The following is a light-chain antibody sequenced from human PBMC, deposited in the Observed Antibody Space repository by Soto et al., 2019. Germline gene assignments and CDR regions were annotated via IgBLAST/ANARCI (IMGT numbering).Light chain of an antibody. Sequence: EIVLTQYPGALSLSRGERATLSCRSSQSVSSSYLAGYQQKPGQASRLLIYDVSSRATGIPDRFSGSGSGTDFTLTISSLEPEDFAVYYCQQYGSSPRAFGQGTKVDIK. CDR1: QSVSSSY. V-gene: IGKV3-20*01. CDR2: DVS. J-gene: IGKJ1*01. CDR3: QQYGSSPRA.